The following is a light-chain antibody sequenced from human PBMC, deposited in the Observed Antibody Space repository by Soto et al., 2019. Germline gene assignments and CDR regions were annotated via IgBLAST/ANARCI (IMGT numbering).Light chain of an antibody. CDR1: SANIGAGYD. V-gene: IGLV1-40*01. CDR3: QSYDSSLSGYV. CDR2: DNS. Sequence: QSVLTQSPSVSGAPGQRVTISCTGSSANIGAGYDVHWYQQLPGTAPQLLIYDNSNRPSGVPDRFSGSKSDTSASLAITGLKAEDEADYYCQSYDSSLSGYVFGTGTKLTVL. J-gene: IGLJ1*01.